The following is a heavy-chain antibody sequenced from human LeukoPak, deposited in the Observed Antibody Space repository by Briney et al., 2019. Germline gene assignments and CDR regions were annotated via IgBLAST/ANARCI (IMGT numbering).Heavy chain of an antibody. CDR1: GFTFSSYG. Sequence: GGSLRLSCAASGFTFSSYGMHWVRQAPGKGLEWVAVISYDGSNKYYADSVKGRSTISRDNSKNTLYLQMNSLRAEGTAVYYCAKDLYGDYGTSFDYWGQGTLVTVSS. D-gene: IGHD4-17*01. CDR2: ISYDGSNK. J-gene: IGHJ4*02. CDR3: AKDLYGDYGTSFDY. V-gene: IGHV3-30*18.